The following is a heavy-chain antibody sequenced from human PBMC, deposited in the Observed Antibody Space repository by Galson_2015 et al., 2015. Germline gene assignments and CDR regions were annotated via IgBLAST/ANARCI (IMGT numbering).Heavy chain of an antibody. CDR1: GFTFSTYW. CDR2: IKQDGSEK. CDR3: ARDGWKGATNS. D-gene: IGHD1-26*01. J-gene: IGHJ5*02. Sequence: LRLSCAASGFTFSTYWMSWVRQAPGKGLEWVANIKQDGSEKYYVDSVKGRFTISRDNAKNSLYLQMNGLRAEDTAVYYCARDGWKGATNSWGRGTLVTVSS. V-gene: IGHV3-7*05.